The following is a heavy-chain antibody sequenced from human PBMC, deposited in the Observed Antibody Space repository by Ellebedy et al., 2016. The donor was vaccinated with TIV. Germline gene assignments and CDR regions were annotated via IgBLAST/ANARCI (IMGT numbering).Heavy chain of an antibody. D-gene: IGHD5-12*01. Sequence: GESLKISCAASGFTFSSYAMSWVRQAPGKGLEWVSAISGSGGSTYYADSVKGRFTISRDNSKNTLYLQMNSLRAEDTAVYYCLRLGGYDLDYWGQGTLVTVSS. CDR3: LRLGGYDLDY. CDR2: ISGSGGST. CDR1: GFTFSSYA. J-gene: IGHJ4*02. V-gene: IGHV3-23*01.